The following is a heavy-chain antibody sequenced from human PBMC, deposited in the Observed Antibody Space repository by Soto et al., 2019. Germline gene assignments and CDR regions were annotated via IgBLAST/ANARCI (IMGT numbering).Heavy chain of an antibody. D-gene: IGHD4-17*01. Sequence: GGSLRLSCAASGFTFSSYAMHWVRQAPGKGLEWVAVISYDGSNKYYADSVKGRFTISRDNSKNTLYLQMNSLRAEDTAVYYCARSTDYGDYGYYGMYVWGQGTTVTVSS. V-gene: IGHV3-30-3*01. CDR2: ISYDGSNK. CDR1: GFTFSSYA. CDR3: ARSTDYGDYGYYGMYV. J-gene: IGHJ6*02.